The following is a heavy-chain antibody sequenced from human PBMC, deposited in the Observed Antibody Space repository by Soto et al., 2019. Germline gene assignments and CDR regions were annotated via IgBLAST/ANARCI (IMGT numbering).Heavy chain of an antibody. J-gene: IGHJ4*02. V-gene: IGHV4-59*01. D-gene: IGHD6-13*01. CDR3: ARGGAAAGTEIYSFDY. CDR1: GGSISSYY. CDR2: IYYSGST. Sequence: QVQLQESGPGLVKPSETLSLTCTVSGGSISSYYWSWIRQPPGKGLEWIGYIYYSGSTNYNPSLKSRVTIPEATSKTQFSLKLSCVPAADTAVYYWARGGAAAGTEIYSFDYWGKGTLVTVSS.